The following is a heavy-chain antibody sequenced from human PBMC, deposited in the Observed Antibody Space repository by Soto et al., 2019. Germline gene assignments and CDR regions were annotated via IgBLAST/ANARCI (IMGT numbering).Heavy chain of an antibody. CDR2: INHSGST. J-gene: IGHJ6*03. CDR1: GGSFSGYY. CDR3: ARGYCSGGSCYSDSSYYYYMDV. Sequence: SETLSLTCAVYGGSFSGYYWSWIRQPPGKGLEWIGEINHSGSTNYNPSLKSRVTISVDTSKNQFSLKLSSVTAADTAVYYCARGYCSGGSCYSDSSYYYYMDVWGKGTTVTVSS. D-gene: IGHD2-15*01. V-gene: IGHV4-34*01.